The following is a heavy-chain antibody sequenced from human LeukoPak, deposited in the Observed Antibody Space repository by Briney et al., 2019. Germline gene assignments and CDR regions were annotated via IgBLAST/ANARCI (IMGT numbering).Heavy chain of an antibody. V-gene: IGHV3-7*03. CDR3: APSLVGSGYYYDY. J-gene: IGHJ4*02. D-gene: IGHD3-22*01. CDR1: GFTFSSYW. CDR2: IKQDGSEK. Sequence: GGSLRLSCAASGFTFSSYWMSWVRQAPGKGLEWVANIKQDGSEKYYVDSVKGRFTISRDNAKNSLYLQMNSLRADDTAVYYCAPSLVGSGYYYDYWGQGTLVTVSS.